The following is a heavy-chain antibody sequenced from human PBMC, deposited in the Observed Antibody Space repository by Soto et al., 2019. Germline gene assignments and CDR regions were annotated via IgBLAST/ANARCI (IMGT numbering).Heavy chain of an antibody. Sequence: GGSLRLSCAASGFTFSTYSMNWVRQAPGKGLEWVSYISSSSSTIYYADSVKGRFTISRDNAKNSLYLQMNSLRPEDTAVYYCASDTYYYDNSGFPTSDYWGQGTLVTVSS. CDR1: GFTFSTYS. CDR2: ISSSSSTI. V-gene: IGHV3-48*01. D-gene: IGHD3-22*01. CDR3: ASDTYYYDNSGFPTSDY. J-gene: IGHJ4*02.